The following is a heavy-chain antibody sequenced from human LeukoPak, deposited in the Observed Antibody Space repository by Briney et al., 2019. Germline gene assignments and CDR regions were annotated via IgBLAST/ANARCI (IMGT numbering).Heavy chain of an antibody. D-gene: IGHD3-3*01. Sequence: SGTLSLTCTVSGGSISSGGYYWSWIRQHPGKGLEWIGYIYYSGSTYYNPSLKSRVTISVDTSKNQFSLKLSSVTAADTAVYYCARDRYYDFWSGYDAFDIWGQGTMVTVSS. CDR2: IYYSGST. CDR3: ARDRYYDFWSGYDAFDI. V-gene: IGHV4-31*03. J-gene: IGHJ3*02. CDR1: GGSISSGGYY.